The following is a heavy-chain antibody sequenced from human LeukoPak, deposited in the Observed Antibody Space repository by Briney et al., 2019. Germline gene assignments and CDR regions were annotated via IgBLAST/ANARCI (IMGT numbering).Heavy chain of an antibody. D-gene: IGHD3-10*01. CDR1: GGSISSGGYY. Sequence: SQTLSLTCTVSGGSISSGGYYWSWIRLHPGKGLEWIGYIYYSGSTYYNPSLKSRVTISVDTSKNQFSLKLSSVTAADTAVYYCARNHVSITMVRGVIITSQLFDYWGQGTLVTASS. V-gene: IGHV4-31*03. CDR3: ARNHVSITMVRGVIITSQLFDY. J-gene: IGHJ4*02. CDR2: IYYSGST.